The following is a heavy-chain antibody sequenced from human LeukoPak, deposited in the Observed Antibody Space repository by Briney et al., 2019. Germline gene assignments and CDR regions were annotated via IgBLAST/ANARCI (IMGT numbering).Heavy chain of an antibody. Sequence: GASVKVSCKASGYTFTSYDINWVRQATGQGLEWMGWINPNSGNTGYAQKFQGRVTITRNTSISTAYMELSSLRSEDTAVYYCARVVVGYYDSRGYDYWGQGTLVTVSS. CDR2: INPNSGNT. V-gene: IGHV1-8*03. CDR1: GYTFTSYD. J-gene: IGHJ4*02. D-gene: IGHD3-22*01. CDR3: ARVVVGYYDSRGYDY.